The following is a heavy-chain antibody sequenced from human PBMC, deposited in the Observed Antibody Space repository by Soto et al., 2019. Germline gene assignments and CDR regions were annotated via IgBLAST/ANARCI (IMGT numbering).Heavy chain of an antibody. CDR3: ARENSYVDD. J-gene: IGHJ4*01. V-gene: IGHV1-18*01. CDR2: ISAYNANA. CDR1: GYTFRNFG. Sequence: QIQLLQSGAEVKKPGASVKVTCKASGYTFRNFGISWLRQAPGQGLEWMGWISAYNANANYAQKFQGRLTMTADTSTSTAYMELRSLRSDDTAVYYCARENSYVDDWGHGTLVTVSS.